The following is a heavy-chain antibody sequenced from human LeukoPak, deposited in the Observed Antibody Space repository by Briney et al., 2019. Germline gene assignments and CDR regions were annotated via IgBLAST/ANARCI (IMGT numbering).Heavy chain of an antibody. CDR3: ARQNLRDSDAFDI. CDR1: GYTFTGYY. D-gene: IGHD2/OR15-2a*01. J-gene: IGHJ3*02. CDR2: MNPNSGNT. Sequence: GASVKVSCKASGYTFTGYYMHWVRQAPGQGLEWMGWMNPNSGNTGYAQKFQGRVTITRNTSISTAYMELSSLRSDDTAVYYCARQNLRDSDAFDIWGQGTMVTVSS. V-gene: IGHV1-8*03.